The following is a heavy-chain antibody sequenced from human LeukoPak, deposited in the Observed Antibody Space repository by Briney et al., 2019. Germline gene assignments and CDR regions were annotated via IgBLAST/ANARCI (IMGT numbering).Heavy chain of an antibody. Sequence: SQTLSLTCTVSGGSISSGSYYWSWIRQPAGKGLEWIGRIYTSGSTNYNPSLKSRVTISVDTSKNQFSLKLSSVTAADTAVYYCARSRWPPVRFDYWGQGTLVTVSS. J-gene: IGHJ4*02. CDR3: ARSRWPPVRFDY. CDR2: IYTSGST. D-gene: IGHD2-15*01. CDR1: GGSISSGSYY. V-gene: IGHV4-61*02.